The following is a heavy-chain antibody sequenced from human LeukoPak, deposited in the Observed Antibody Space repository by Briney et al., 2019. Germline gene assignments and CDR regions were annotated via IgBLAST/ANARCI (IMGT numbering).Heavy chain of an antibody. D-gene: IGHD3-9*01. CDR3: ARPSDYYDILSGPDY. J-gene: IGHJ4*02. V-gene: IGHV3-30-3*01. CDR1: GFTFSSYA. Sequence: GGSLRLSCAASGFTFSSYAIHWVRQAPGKGLEWVAVISYDGNNKYYADSVKGRFTISRDNSKNTLYLQMNSLRAEDTAVYYCARPSDYYDILSGPDYWGQGTLVTVSS. CDR2: ISYDGNNK.